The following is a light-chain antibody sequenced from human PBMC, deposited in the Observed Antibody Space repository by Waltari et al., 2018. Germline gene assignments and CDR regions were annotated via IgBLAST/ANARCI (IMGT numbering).Light chain of an antibody. Sequence: DVVMTQSPLSLPVRLGQSTSISCRSSQSLLHTHGYTALQCFQQRPGQSTRRLIYRVSDRDSGVPDRFSGIGSDTDFTLKISGVVAEDVAIYYCMQSTHWPHTFGQGTKLEIK. CDR2: RVS. CDR3: MQSTHWPHT. J-gene: IGKJ2*01. CDR1: QSLLHTHGYTA. V-gene: IGKV2-30*02.